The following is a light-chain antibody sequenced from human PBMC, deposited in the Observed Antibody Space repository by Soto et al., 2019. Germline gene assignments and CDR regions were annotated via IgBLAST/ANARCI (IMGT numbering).Light chain of an antibody. CDR3: CSYTTSSTVV. CDR2: DVS. J-gene: IGLJ3*02. CDR1: SSYVGAYNY. Sequence: QSVLTQPASVSGSTGQSITISCTGTSSYVGAYNYVSWYQQYPGKAPKVMIYDVSNRPSGVSNRFSGSKSGNTASLTISGLQAEDEADYYCCSYTTSSTVVFGGGTKLTV. V-gene: IGLV2-14*01.